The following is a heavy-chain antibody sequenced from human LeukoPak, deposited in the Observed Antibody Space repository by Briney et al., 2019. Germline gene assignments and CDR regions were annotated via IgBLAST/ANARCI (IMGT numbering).Heavy chain of an antibody. Sequence: GGSLRLSCGASGFTFSSYGMHWVRQAPGKGLEWVAVISNYGSNKYYADSVKGRFTISRGNSKNTLYLQMNSLRAEDTAVYYCAKGRGAFDIWGQGTMVTVSS. J-gene: IGHJ3*02. D-gene: IGHD3-10*01. V-gene: IGHV3-30*18. CDR2: ISNYGSNK. CDR1: GFTFSSYG. CDR3: AKGRGAFDI.